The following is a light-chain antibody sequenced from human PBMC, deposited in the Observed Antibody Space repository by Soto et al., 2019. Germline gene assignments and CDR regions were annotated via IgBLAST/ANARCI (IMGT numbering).Light chain of an antibody. J-gene: IGLJ1*01. V-gene: IGLV2-23*01. Sequence: QSALTQPASVSGSPGQSITISCTGTTSDVGSYSLVSWYQQHPGKAPKLMIHEGTKRPSGVSNRFSGSKSGNTASLTISGLQAEDEADYYCCSYAGSATYVFGTGTKLTVL. CDR2: EGT. CDR1: TSDVGSYSL. CDR3: CSYAGSATYV.